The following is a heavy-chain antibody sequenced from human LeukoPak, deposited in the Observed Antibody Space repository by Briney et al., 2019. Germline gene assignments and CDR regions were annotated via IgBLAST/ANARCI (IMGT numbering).Heavy chain of an antibody. V-gene: IGHV3-23*01. CDR1: GFTFSSYA. CDR3: ASLTGVRGAYYFDY. D-gene: IGHD3-16*01. CDR2: ISGSGGST. J-gene: IGHJ4*02. Sequence: GGSLRLSCAASGFTFSSYAMSWVRQAPGKGLEWVSAISGSGGSTYYADSVKGRFTISRDNSKNTLYLQMNSLRAEDTAVYYCASLTGVRGAYYFDYWGQGTLVTVSS.